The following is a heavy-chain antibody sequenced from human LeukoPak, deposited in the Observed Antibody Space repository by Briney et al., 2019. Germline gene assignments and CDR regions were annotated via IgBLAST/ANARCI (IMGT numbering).Heavy chain of an antibody. J-gene: IGHJ4*02. V-gene: IGHV4-59*08. CDR1: GGSLSSYY. CDR3: ARQVADDITMVRGVNNYFDY. CDR2: IYYSGST. Sequence: PSETLSLTCTVSGGSLSSYYWSWIRQPPGKGLEWIGYIYYSGSTYYNPSLKSRVTISVDTSKNQFSLKLSSVTAADTAVYYCARQVADDITMVRGVNNYFDYWGQGTLVTVSS. D-gene: IGHD3-10*01.